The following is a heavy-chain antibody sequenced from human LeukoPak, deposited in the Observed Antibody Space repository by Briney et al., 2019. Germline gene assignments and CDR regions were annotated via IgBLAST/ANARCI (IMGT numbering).Heavy chain of an antibody. Sequence: PGGSLRLSCATSGFIFSTYEMNWVRQAPGKGLEWVAHISRSGTALYYADSVKGRFTISRDNARNSLDLQMNSLRAEDTAVYYCAKRSELPYFDYWGQGAPVTVSS. CDR2: ISRSGTAL. J-gene: IGHJ4*02. V-gene: IGHV3-48*03. CDR1: GFIFSTYE. D-gene: IGHD1-26*01. CDR3: AKRSELPYFDY.